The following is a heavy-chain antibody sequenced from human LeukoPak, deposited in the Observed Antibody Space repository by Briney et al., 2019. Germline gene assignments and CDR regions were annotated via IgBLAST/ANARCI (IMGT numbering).Heavy chain of an antibody. D-gene: IGHD2-21*02. J-gene: IGHJ4*02. V-gene: IGHV1-46*01. CDR3: ATDGGAYCGGDCYSDY. CDR1: GYTFTSYY. Sequence: ASVKVSCKASGYTFTSYYMHWVRQAPGQGLGWMGIINPSGGSTSYAQKFQGRVTMTRDTSTSTVYMELSSLRSEDTAVYYCATDGGAYCGGDCYSDYWGQGTLVTVSS. CDR2: INPSGGST.